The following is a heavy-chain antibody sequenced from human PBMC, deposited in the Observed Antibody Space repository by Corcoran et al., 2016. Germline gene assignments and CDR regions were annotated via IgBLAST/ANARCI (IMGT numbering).Heavy chain of an antibody. CDR2: IYHTGNT. CDR3: AREDNVGVTPAPPFDC. J-gene: IGHJ4*02. CDR1: GYSISSGFY. V-gene: IGHV4-38-2*02. D-gene: IGHD1-26*01. Sequence: QVQLQESGPGLVKPSETLSLTCTVSGYSISSGFYWGWIRQPPGKGLEWIGTIYHTGNTYYNPSLNSRVTISGDTPRNQISLKLTSVTAADTAVYYCAREDNVGVTPAPPFDCWGPGTLVTVSS.